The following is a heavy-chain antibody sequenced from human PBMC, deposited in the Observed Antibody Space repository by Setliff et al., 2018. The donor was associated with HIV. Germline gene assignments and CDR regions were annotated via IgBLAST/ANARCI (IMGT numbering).Heavy chain of an antibody. CDR2: SNHSGST. V-gene: IGHV4-34*01. CDR1: GGSFSGYY. J-gene: IGHJ4*02. D-gene: IGHD3-22*01. CDR3: ARAASYYDNSGYWAHPKYFDY. Sequence: SETLSLTCAVYGGSFSGYYWSWIRQPPGKGLEWIGESNHSGSTNYNPSLKSRVTILVDTSKNQFSLKLSSVTAADTAVYYCARAASYYDNSGYWAHPKYFDYWGQGTLVTVSS.